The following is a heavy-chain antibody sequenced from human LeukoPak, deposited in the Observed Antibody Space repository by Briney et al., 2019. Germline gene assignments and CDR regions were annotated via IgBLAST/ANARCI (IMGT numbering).Heavy chain of an antibody. D-gene: IGHD6-13*01. CDR1: GGSISSSSYY. Sequence: PSETLSLTCTVSGGSISSSSYYWGWIRHPPGKGLEWIGSIYYSGSTYYNPSLKSRVTISVDTSKNQFSLKLSSVTAADTAVYYCARSRSEYSSSWYEYFQHWGQGTLVTVSS. CDR3: ARSRSEYSSSWYEYFQH. V-gene: IGHV4-39*07. CDR2: IYYSGST. J-gene: IGHJ1*01.